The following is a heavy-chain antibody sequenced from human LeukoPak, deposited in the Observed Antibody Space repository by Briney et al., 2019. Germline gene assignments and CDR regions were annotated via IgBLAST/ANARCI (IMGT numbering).Heavy chain of an antibody. CDR3: AKVGVWSSYYPNWFDP. V-gene: IGHV3-23*01. CDR2: ISGSGGST. J-gene: IGHJ5*02. Sequence: GGSLRLSCAASGFTFSSYAMRWVRQAPGKGLEWVSAISGSGGSTYYADSVKGRFTISRDNSKNTLYLQMNTLRAEDTAVYYCAKVGVWSSYYPNWFDPWGQGTLVTVSS. CDR1: GFTFSSYA. D-gene: IGHD3-3*01.